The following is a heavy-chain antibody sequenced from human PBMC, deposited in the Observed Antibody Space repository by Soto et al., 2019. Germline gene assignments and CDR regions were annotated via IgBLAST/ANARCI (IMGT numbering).Heavy chain of an antibody. CDR2: ISADNYNT. CDR3: ARVVGAVGHWFDP. CDR1: GYTFTSYG. J-gene: IGHJ5*02. D-gene: IGHD1-26*01. Sequence: QVQLVQSGAEVKKPGASVKVSCKASGYTFTSYGLSWVRQAPGQGLEWMGRISADNYNTNYAQKLQGRVTMTTDTSARTAYMERRCLISDGTAVYYCARVVGAVGHWFDPWGQGTLVPVSS. V-gene: IGHV1-18*01.